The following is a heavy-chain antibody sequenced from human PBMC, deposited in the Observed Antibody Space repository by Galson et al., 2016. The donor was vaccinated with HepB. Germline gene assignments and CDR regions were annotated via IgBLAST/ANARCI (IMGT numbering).Heavy chain of an antibody. CDR3: TRGDGFWAGWTY. J-gene: IGHJ4*02. D-gene: IGHD3/OR15-3a*01. CDR1: GYTFTTYN. CDR2: VNPSGGSP. Sequence: SVKVSCKASGYTFTTYNIHWVRLAPGQGLVWMGIVNPSGGSPNYAQKFQGRVTLTSDTPTSTVYMQLGSLRSDDTAVYYCTRGDGFWAGWTYWGQGTLVTVSS. V-gene: IGHV1-46*03.